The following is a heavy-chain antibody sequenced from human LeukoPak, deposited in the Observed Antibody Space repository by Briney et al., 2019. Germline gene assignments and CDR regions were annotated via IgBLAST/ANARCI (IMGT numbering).Heavy chain of an antibody. CDR3: ARSGCSSNSCHRVGYFGMDV. Sequence: SETLSLTCTVSGGSISSYYWSWIRQPPGKGLEWIGYMYNSGSTNYNPSLKSRVSISVDMSKNQFSLKLSSVTAADTAVYYCARSGCSSNSCHRVGYFGMDVWGQGTTVTVSS. CDR1: GGSISSYY. D-gene: IGHD2-2*01. V-gene: IGHV4-59*01. J-gene: IGHJ6*02. CDR2: MYNSGST.